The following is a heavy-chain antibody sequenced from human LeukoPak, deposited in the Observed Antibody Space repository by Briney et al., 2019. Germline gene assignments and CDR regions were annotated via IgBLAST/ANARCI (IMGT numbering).Heavy chain of an antibody. J-gene: IGHJ4*02. CDR1: GYRFSSYW. V-gene: IGHV5-51*01. Sequence: GESLKISCKDSGYRFSSYWIAWVRQMPGKGLEYIGIIYPGDSDTRYSPSLQGQVTISADKSISTAYLQWSSLKASDTAVYYCARWAATRPTDYWGQGTLVTVSS. CDR2: IYPGDSDT. CDR3: ARWAATRPTDY. D-gene: IGHD6-6*01.